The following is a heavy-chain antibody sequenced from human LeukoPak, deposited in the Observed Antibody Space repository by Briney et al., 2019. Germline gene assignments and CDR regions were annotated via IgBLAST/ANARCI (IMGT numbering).Heavy chain of an antibody. Sequence: SETLSLTCTVSGASVTSYYWTWIRQPPGKGLEWDGYIYYTGSTNYNPSLKSRVSISFDTSRTQFSLQLRSVTAADTAVYYCARLYGRGNRFDPWGQGTLVTVSS. D-gene: IGHD4-17*01. CDR2: IYYTGST. CDR3: ARLYGRGNRFDP. J-gene: IGHJ5*02. V-gene: IGHV4-59*02. CDR1: GASVTSYY.